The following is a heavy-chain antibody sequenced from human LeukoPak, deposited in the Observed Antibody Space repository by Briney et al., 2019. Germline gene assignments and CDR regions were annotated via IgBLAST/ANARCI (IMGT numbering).Heavy chain of an antibody. CDR1: GFTFSSYA. CDR3: AKRGGYGYFDC. CDR2: ISGSGSTT. J-gene: IGHJ4*02. D-gene: IGHD3-22*01. V-gene: IGHV3-23*01. Sequence: GWSLRLSCAASGFTFSSYAMSWVRQAPGKGLEWVSVISGSGSTTYYADSVKGRFTISRDNSKNTLYLQMNSLRAEDTAVYYCAKRGGYGYFDCWGQGTLVTVSS.